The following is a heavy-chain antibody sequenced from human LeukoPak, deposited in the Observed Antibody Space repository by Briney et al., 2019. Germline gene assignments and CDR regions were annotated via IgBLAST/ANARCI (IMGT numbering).Heavy chain of an antibody. CDR1: GFTFSSYG. V-gene: IGHV3-30*18. J-gene: IGHJ4*02. CDR2: ISYDGSNK. D-gene: IGHD2/OR15-2a*01. Sequence: GGSLRLSCAASGFTFSSYGMHWVRQAPGKGLEWVAVISYDGSNKYYADSVKGRFTISRDNSKNTLYLQMNSLRAEDTAVYYCAKGFYGLSNFDYWGQGTLVTVSS. CDR3: AKGFYGLSNFDY.